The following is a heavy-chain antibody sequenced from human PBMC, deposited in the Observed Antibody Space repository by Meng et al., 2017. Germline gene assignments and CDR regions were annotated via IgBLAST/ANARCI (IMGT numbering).Heavy chain of an antibody. D-gene: IGHD3-16*01. CDR2: IYYSGST. Sequence: GSLRLSCTVSGGSISSYYWSWIRQPPGKGLEWIGYIYYSGSTNYNPSLKSRVTISVDTSKNQFSLKLSSVTAADTAVYYCARVSVGWVSWFDPWGQGTLVTVSS. CDR3: ARVSVGWVSWFDP. V-gene: IGHV4-59*01. J-gene: IGHJ5*02. CDR1: GGSISSYY.